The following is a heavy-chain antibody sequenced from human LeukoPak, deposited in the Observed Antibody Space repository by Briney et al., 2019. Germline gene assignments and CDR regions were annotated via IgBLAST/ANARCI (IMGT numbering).Heavy chain of an antibody. D-gene: IGHD2/OR15-2a*01. CDR2: INWIGGST. CDR1: GFTFCDYG. V-gene: IGHV3-20*04. Sequence: PGGSLRLSCAASGFTFCDYGMNWVRQVPGKGREWVSGINWIGGSTGYGDSVKGRFTISRDNAKNSLYLQMNSLRAEDTALYYCAKNWGSFSWYFDLWGRGTLVTVSS. J-gene: IGHJ2*01. CDR3: AKNWGSFSWYFDL.